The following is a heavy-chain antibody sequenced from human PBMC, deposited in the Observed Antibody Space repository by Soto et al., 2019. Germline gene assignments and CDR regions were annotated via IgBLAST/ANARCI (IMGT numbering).Heavy chain of an antibody. CDR3: AREFPYYESSDSFCDY. D-gene: IGHD3-3*01. CDR2: TYYRSKWYN. J-gene: IGHJ4*01. V-gene: IGHV6-1*01. Sequence: SQTLSLTCAISGDSVSGNSAAWNWIRQSPSRGLEWLGRTYYRSKWYNDYAVSVKSRITVTPDTSKNQFSLHLNSVTPEDTAVYDCAREFPYYESSDSFCDYWGHGARVTVSS. CDR1: GDSVSGNSAA.